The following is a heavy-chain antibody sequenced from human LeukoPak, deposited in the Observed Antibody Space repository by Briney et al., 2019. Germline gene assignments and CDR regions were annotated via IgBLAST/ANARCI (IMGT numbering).Heavy chain of an antibody. CDR2: IYYSGYT. V-gene: IGHV4-61*01. CDR1: GGSISSGSYY. D-gene: IGHD3-16*01. CDR3: ARETSQKGAHYMDV. J-gene: IGHJ6*03. Sequence: SETLSLTCTVSGGSISSGSYYWSWIRQPPGKGLKWIGNIYYSGYTTYSPSLRSRVTISVDTSKNQFSLKLSSVTAADTAVYYCARETSQKGAHYMDVWGKGTTITISS.